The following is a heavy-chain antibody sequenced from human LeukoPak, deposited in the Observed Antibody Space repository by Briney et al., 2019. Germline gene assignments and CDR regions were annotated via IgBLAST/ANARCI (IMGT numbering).Heavy chain of an antibody. V-gene: IGHV4-59*08. D-gene: IGHD6-19*01. J-gene: IGHJ4*02. CDR1: GGSINSHY. CDR3: VRRDTGWNYFDS. Sequence: PSETLSLTCAVSGGSINSHYWGWIRQPPGKGLQWMGDIYYTGKNNYNPTLKSRVTISLDTTKGNFTLTSTSALAAATAISCGVRRDTGWNYFDSWGQGILVTVSS. CDR2: IYYTGKN.